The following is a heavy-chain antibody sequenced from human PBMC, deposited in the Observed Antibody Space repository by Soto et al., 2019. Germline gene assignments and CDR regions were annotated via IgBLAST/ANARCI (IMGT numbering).Heavy chain of an antibody. Sequence: EVQLVESGGGLVQPGGSLRLSCAASGFTLSNYPMNWVRQAAGKGLEWISYISSSSSTIYYADSVKGRFTISRDNAKNSLYLQMNSLRDEDTAVYYCARGHQLSRAADYWSQGTLVTVSS. CDR2: ISSSSSTI. D-gene: IGHD1-1*01. V-gene: IGHV3-48*02. CDR3: ARGHQLSRAADY. CDR1: GFTLSNYP. J-gene: IGHJ4*02.